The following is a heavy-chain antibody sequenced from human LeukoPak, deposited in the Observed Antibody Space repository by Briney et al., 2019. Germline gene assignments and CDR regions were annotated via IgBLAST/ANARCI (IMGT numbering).Heavy chain of an antibody. CDR3: ARERLGVVIFDDAFDV. CDR2: ISNKGANT. CDR1: GFTLTSYA. Sequence: GGSLRLSCAASGFTLTSYAMHWVRQTPGKGLEYVSAISNKGANTYYTASVKGRFIISRDISKNTLYLQMGSLRGDDMGVYYCARERLGVVIFDDAFDVWGQGRMVTVSS. J-gene: IGHJ3*01. V-gene: IGHV3-64*02. D-gene: IGHD3-3*01.